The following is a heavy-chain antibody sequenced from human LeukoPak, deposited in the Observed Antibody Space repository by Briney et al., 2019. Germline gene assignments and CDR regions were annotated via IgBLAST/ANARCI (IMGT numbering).Heavy chain of an antibody. CDR2: IYYSGST. CDR3: ARNPMYSSSWYDY. V-gene: IGHV4-59*08. CDR1: GGSISSYY. J-gene: IGHJ4*02. D-gene: IGHD6-13*01. Sequence: SETLSLTCTVSGGSISSYYWSWIRRPPGKGLEWIGYIYYSGSTNYNPSLKSRVTISVDTSKNQFSLKLSSVTAADTAVYYCARNPMYSSSWYDYWGQGTLVTVSS.